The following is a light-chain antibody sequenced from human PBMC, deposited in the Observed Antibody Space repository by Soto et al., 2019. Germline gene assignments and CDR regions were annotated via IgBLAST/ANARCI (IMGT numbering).Light chain of an antibody. V-gene: IGLV4-69*01. CDR2: LNSDGSH. CDR3: QTWGTGIHYV. CDR1: SGHSIYA. Sequence: QPVLTQSPSASASLGASVKLTCTLSSGHSIYAIAWHQQQPENGPRYLMKLNSDGSHSKGDGIPDRFSGSSSGAERYLTISSLQSEDEADYYCQTWGTGIHYVFGTGTKLTVL. J-gene: IGLJ1*01.